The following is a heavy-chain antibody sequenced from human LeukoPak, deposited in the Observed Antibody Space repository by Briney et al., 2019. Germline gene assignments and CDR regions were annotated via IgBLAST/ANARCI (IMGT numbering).Heavy chain of an antibody. J-gene: IGHJ6*02. Sequence: GRSLRLSCAASGFMFSTYAMHWVRQAPGKGLEWVAVISYDGSDEYYADSVKGRFTISRDNSQNTLYLQMNSLRAEDTAVYYCARGFIAAAGTSYYYYYGMDVWGQGTTVTVSS. D-gene: IGHD6-13*01. CDR1: GFMFSTYA. CDR3: ARGFIAAAGTSYYYYYGMDV. V-gene: IGHV3-30-3*01. CDR2: ISYDGSDE.